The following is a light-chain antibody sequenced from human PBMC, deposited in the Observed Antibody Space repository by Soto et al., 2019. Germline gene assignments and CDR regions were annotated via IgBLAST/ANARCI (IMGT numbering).Light chain of an antibody. V-gene: IGKV3-11*01. Sequence: EIVVTQSAATLSLSPGERATRSRRASQSFSSYLACYQHKPGQAPRLLIYDSSNRATGIPARFSGSVAGTDFTLTISSLDPADFAVYYCQQRNHWPLTFRGATKRVIK. CDR1: QSFSSY. CDR3: QQRNHWPLT. J-gene: IGKJ4*01. CDR2: DSS.